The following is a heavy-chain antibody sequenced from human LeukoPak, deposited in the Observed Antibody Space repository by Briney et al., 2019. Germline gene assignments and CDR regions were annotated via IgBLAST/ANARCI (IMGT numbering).Heavy chain of an antibody. J-gene: IGHJ6*03. CDR1: GVSISSSNSY. Sequence: SETLSLTCTVSGVSISSSNSYWGWIRQPPGKGLEWIGSIYYSGNTYYNASLKSQVSISIDTSKNQFSLRLTSVTAADTAVYYCVRYYYDSSAYYSPDYYYYYMDVWGKGTTVTISS. CDR2: IYYSGNT. D-gene: IGHD3-22*01. CDR3: VRYYYDSSAYYSPDYYYYYMDV. V-gene: IGHV4-39*01.